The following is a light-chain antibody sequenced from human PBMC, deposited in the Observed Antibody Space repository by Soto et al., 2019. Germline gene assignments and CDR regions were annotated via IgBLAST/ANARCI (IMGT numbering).Light chain of an antibody. CDR3: CSYAGSSTFYV. CDR2: EVS. V-gene: IGLV2-23*02. J-gene: IGLJ1*01. Sequence: QSALTQPASVSGSPGQSITISCTGTSSDVGSDNLVSWYQQHPGKAPKLMIYEVSKRPSGVSNRFSGSKSGNTASLTISGLQAEDEADYYCCSYAGSSTFYVFGTGTKVTVL. CDR1: SSDVGSDNL.